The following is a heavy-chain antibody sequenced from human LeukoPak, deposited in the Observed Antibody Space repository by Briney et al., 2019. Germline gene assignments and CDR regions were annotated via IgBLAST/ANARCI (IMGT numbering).Heavy chain of an antibody. CDR1: GFSFSSYW. J-gene: IGHJ4*02. Sequence: GWSLRLSCAASGFSFSSYWMSWVRQAPGKGLEGVANIKQDGSEKYYVDSVKGRFTISRDNAKNSLYLQMNSLRAEDTAVYYCARDEYYYGSGTLNWGQGTLVTVSS. V-gene: IGHV3-7*01. CDR3: ARDEYYYGSGTLN. D-gene: IGHD3-10*01. CDR2: IKQDGSEK.